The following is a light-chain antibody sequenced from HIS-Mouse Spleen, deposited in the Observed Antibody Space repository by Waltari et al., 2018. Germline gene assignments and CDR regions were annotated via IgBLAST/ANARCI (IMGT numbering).Light chain of an antibody. CDR1: SPNIGSNY. Sequence: QSVLTQPPSASGTPGQRVTISCSGSSPNIGSNYVNWYQQRPGTAPKLLIYRNKQRPSGVPDRFSGSKSGTSASLAISGLRSEDEADYYCAAWDDSLSGPVFGGGTKLTVL. CDR2: RNK. CDR3: AAWDDSLSGPV. V-gene: IGLV1-47*01. J-gene: IGLJ3*02.